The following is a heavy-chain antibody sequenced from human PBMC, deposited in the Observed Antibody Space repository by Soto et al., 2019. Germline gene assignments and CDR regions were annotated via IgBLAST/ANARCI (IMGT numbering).Heavy chain of an antibody. J-gene: IGHJ5*02. CDR2: IFSNDEK. CDR1: GFSLSNTRMG. CDR3: TWIEKGSATYT. V-gene: IGHV2-26*01. Sequence: QVTLKESGPVLVKPTETLTLTCTVSGFSLSNTRMGVSWIRQPPGKALEWLAHIFSNDEKSYSTSLKSRLTISKDTSKSQVVLSMTNMDPVDTATYYCTWIEKGSATYTWGQGTLVTVSS. D-gene: IGHD3-10*01.